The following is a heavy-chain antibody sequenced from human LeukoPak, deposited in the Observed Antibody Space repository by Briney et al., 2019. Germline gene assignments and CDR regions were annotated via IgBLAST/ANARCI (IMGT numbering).Heavy chain of an antibody. V-gene: IGHV3-9*01. CDR2: ISWNSGSI. J-gene: IGHJ6*02. Sequence: GGSLRLSCAASGFTFDDYAMHWVRQAPGKGLEWVSGISWNSGSIGYADSVKGRFTISRDNAKNSLYLLMNSLRAEDTALYYCAKGDGAHGSYYYYGMDVWGQGTTVTVSS. CDR3: AKGDGAHGSYYYYGMDV. CDR1: GFTFDDYA. D-gene: IGHD4-17*01.